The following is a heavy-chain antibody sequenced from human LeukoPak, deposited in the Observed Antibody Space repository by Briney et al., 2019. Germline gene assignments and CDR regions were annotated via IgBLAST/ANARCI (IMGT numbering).Heavy chain of an antibody. J-gene: IGHJ6*04. V-gene: IGHV3-33*01. CDR1: GFTFSSYG. CDR2: IWYDGSNK. Sequence: PGGSLRLSCAASGFTFSSYGMHWVRQAPGKGLEWVAVIWYDGSNKYYADSVKGRFTISRDNSKNTLYLQMNSLRAEDTAVYYCARDSLDIVVVPAAPEGTDYYYYYGMDVWGKGTTVTVSS. D-gene: IGHD2-2*01. CDR3: ARDSLDIVVVPAAPEGTDYYYYYGMDV.